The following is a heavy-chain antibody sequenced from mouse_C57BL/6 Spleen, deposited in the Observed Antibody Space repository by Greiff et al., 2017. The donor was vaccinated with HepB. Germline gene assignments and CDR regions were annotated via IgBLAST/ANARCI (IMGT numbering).Heavy chain of an antibody. CDR3: ASRNLGCYYYGSSPIDY. CDR1: GYTFTSYG. V-gene: IGHV1-81*01. J-gene: IGHJ2*01. Sequence: QVHVKQSGAELARPGASVKLSCKASGYTFTSYGISWVEQRTGQGLEWIGEIYPRSGNTYYNEKFKGKATLTADKSSSTAYMELRSLTSDDSAVYFCASRNLGCYYYGSSPIDYWGQGTTRTVSS. D-gene: IGHD1-1*01. CDR2: IYPRSGNT.